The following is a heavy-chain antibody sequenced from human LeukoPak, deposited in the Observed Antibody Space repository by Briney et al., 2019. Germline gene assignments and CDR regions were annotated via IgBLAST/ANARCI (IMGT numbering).Heavy chain of an antibody. Sequence: SETLSLTCTVSGGSISSSSYYWGWIRQPPGKGLEWIGSIYYSGGTYYNPSLKSRVTISVDTSKNQFSLKLSSVTAADTAVYYCARRLRWSNFDYWGQGTLVTVSS. J-gene: IGHJ4*02. CDR1: GGSISSSSYY. CDR2: IYYSGGT. CDR3: ARRLRWSNFDY. D-gene: IGHD4-23*01. V-gene: IGHV4-39*01.